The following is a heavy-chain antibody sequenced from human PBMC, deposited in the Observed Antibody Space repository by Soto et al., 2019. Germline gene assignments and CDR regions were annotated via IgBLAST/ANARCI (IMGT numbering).Heavy chain of an antibody. CDR3: ASSGCSSTSCYKFSYYYYMDV. Sequence: PGGSLRLSCAASGFTFSSYSMNWVRQAPGKGLEWVSYISSSSSTIYYADSVKGRFTISRDNAKNSLYLQMNSLRAEDTAVYYCASSGCSSTSCYKFSYYYYMDVWGKGTTVTVSS. CDR1: GFTFSSYS. CDR2: ISSSSSTI. J-gene: IGHJ6*03. V-gene: IGHV3-48*01. D-gene: IGHD2-2*02.